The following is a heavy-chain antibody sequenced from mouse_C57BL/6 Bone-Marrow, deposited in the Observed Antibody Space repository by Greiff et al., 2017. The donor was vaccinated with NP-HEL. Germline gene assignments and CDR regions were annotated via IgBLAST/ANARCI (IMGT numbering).Heavy chain of an antibody. CDR2: FNPNYGTT. Sequence: VQLKQSGPELVKPGASVKISCKASGYSFTDYNMNWVKQSNGKSLEWIGVFNPNYGTTSYNQKFKGKATLTVDQSSSTAYMQLNSVTSEDTAVYYCARKGEMGGFYAMDYWGQGTSVTVSS. CDR1: GYSFTDYN. V-gene: IGHV1-39*01. J-gene: IGHJ4*01. CDR3: ARKGEMGGFYAMDY.